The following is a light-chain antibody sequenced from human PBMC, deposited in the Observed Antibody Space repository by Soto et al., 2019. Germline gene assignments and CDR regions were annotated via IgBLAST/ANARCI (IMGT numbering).Light chain of an antibody. CDR3: QHYGGMWT. V-gene: IGKV1-5*03. J-gene: IGKJ1*01. CDR1: QSISSW. Sequence: DIQMTQSPSTLSASVGDRVTITCRASQSISSWLAWYQQEPGKAPKLLIYKASSLESGVPSRFSGSGSGTEFTLTISSLQPDDFATYYCQHYGGMWTFGQGTKV. CDR2: KAS.